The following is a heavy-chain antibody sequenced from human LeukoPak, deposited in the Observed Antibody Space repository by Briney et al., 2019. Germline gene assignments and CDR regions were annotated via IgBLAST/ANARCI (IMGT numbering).Heavy chain of an antibody. V-gene: IGHV3-33*06. Sequence: GGSLRLSCAASGFTFNSYGMHWVRQAPGKGLEWVAVIWYDGSNKYYADSVKGRFTISRDNSKNTLYLQMNSLRAEDTAVYYCAEANPVAGTFDYWGQGTLVTVSS. CDR2: IWYDGSNK. D-gene: IGHD6-19*01. CDR3: AEANPVAGTFDY. J-gene: IGHJ4*02. CDR1: GFTFNSYG.